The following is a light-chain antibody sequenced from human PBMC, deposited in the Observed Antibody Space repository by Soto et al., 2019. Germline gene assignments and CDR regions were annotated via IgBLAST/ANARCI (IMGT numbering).Light chain of an antibody. CDR2: DAS. CDR1: QSVSSY. J-gene: IGKJ1*01. CDR3: QQRCNWPPT. Sequence: EIVLTQSPATLSLSPGERATLSCRASQSVSSYLAWYQQKPGQAPRLLIYDASNRATGIPARFSGSGSGTDVTLTISSLEPEDFAVYYCQQRCNWPPTFGQGTKVEIK. V-gene: IGKV3-11*01.